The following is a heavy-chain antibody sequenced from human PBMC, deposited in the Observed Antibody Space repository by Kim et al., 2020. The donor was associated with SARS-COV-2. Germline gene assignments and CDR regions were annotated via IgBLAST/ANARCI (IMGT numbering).Heavy chain of an antibody. D-gene: IGHD5-18*01. J-gene: IGHJ3*02. CDR2: T. Sequence: TNYNPSLKSRVTISVDTSKNQFSLQLTSVTAADTAVYYCAGVVRDTAAFDIWGQGPVVTVSS. CDR3: AGVVRDTAAFDI. V-gene: IGHV4-34*01.